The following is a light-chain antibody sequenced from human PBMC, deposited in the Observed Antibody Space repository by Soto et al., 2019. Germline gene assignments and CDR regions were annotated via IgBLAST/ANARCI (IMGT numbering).Light chain of an antibody. CDR1: QDISNY. CDR2: DAS. CDR3: QQYDNPFT. V-gene: IGKV1-33*01. Sequence: DIQITQSPSSLSASVGGRVTITCQASQDISNYLNWYQQKPGKAPKLLIYDASNLETGVPSRFSGSGSGTDFTFTISSLQPEDIATYYCQQYDNPFTFGPGTKVDIK. J-gene: IGKJ3*01.